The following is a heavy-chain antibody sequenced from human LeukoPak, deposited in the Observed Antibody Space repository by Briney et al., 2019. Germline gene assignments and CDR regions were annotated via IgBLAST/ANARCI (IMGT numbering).Heavy chain of an antibody. V-gene: IGHV4-34*01. Sequence: SETLSLTCAVYGGSFSGYYWSWIRQPPGKGLEWIGEINHSGSTNYNPSLKSRVTISVDTSKNQFSLKLSSVTAADTAVYYCARGRFLEWLDAFDIWGQGTMVTVSS. CDR1: GGSFSGYY. D-gene: IGHD3-3*01. CDR3: ARGRFLEWLDAFDI. J-gene: IGHJ3*02. CDR2: INHSGST.